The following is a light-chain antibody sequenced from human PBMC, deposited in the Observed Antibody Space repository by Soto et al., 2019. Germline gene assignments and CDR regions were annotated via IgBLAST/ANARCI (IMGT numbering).Light chain of an antibody. J-gene: IGKJ2*01. CDR1: QSVLYSPNNKNY. Sequence: DTVMTQSPDSLAVYLGERATINCKSSQSVLYSPNNKNYLAWYQKKPGQPPKLLIYWASTRESGVPDRFSGSGSGTDFTLTISSLQAEDVAVYYCQQYLFTPQTFGQGTKLEIK. CDR3: QQYLFTPQT. V-gene: IGKV4-1*01. CDR2: WAS.